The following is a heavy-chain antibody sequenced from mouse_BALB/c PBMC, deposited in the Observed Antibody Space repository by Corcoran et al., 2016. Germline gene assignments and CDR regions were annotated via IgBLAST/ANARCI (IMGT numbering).Heavy chain of an antibody. J-gene: IGHJ2*01. CDR1: GYTFTEYT. Sequence: EVQLQQSGPDLVKPGASVKLSCKTSGYTFTEYTMHWVKQSRGKGLEWIGGINPNNGGTSYNQKFKGKATLTVDKSSSTAYMELRSLTSEDSAVYYCASGVDYDGYSDYWGQGTTLTVSS. CDR2: INPNNGGT. D-gene: IGHD2-4*01. V-gene: IGHV1-18*01. CDR3: ASGVDYDGYSDY.